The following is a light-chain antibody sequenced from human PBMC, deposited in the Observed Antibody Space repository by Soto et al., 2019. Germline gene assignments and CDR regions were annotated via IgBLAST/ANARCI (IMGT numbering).Light chain of an antibody. CDR2: EVN. Sequence: QSVLTQPPSASGSPGQSVTISCTGTSSDVGNYNSVSWYQHHPGKAPKLIIFEVNKRPSGVPDRFSGSKSGNTASLTVSGLQAEDEADYYCFSYTSSGTYVFGTGTKVTV. V-gene: IGLV2-8*01. CDR3: FSYTSSGTYV. CDR1: SSDVGNYNS. J-gene: IGLJ1*01.